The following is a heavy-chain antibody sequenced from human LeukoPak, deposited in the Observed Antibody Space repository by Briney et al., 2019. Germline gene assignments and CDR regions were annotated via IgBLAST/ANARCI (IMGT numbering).Heavy chain of an antibody. CDR1: GYTFTSYD. Sequence: ASVKVSCKASGYTFTSYDTNWVRQATGQGLEWMGWMNPNSGNTGYAQKFQGRVTMTRNTSISTAYMELSSLRSEDTAVYYCARKGYCSGGSCYGYWGQGTLVTVSS. J-gene: IGHJ4*02. CDR3: ARKGYCSGGSCYGY. CDR2: MNPNSGNT. D-gene: IGHD2-15*01. V-gene: IGHV1-8*01.